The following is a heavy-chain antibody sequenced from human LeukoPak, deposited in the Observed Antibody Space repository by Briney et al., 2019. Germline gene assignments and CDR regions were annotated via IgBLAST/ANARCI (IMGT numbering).Heavy chain of an antibody. D-gene: IGHD4-17*01. J-gene: IGHJ1*01. Sequence: PGGSLRLSCAASGFTFSSYAMSWVRQAPGKGLEWVSVIYGGGNTYYADSVGGRFTISRNNAKNSLYLQMNSLRTEDTALYYCAHTVTPRYFQFWGQGTLVTVSS. V-gene: IGHV3-23*03. CDR2: IYGGGNT. CDR1: GFTFSSYA. CDR3: AHTVTPRYFQF.